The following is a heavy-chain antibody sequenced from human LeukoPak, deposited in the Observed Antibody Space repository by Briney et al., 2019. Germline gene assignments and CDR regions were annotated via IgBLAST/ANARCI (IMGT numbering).Heavy chain of an antibody. V-gene: IGHV1-46*01. D-gene: IGHD1-26*01. CDR3: ASWYIVGAIDAFDI. CDR1: GYTFTSYY. CDR2: INPSGGST. Sequence: ASVKVSCKASGYTFTSYYMHWVRQAPGQGLEWMGIINPSGGSTSYAQKFQGRVTMTRDTSISTAYMELSRLRSDDTAVYYCASWYIVGAIDAFDIWGQGTMVTVSS. J-gene: IGHJ3*02.